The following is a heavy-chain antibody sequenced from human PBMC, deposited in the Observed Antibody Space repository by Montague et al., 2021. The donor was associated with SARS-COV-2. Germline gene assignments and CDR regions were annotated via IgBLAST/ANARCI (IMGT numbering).Heavy chain of an antibody. J-gene: IGHJ5*02. D-gene: IGHD2-2*02. CDR1: GGSFSGYY. V-gene: IGHV4-34*01. CDR2: LNHSGST. Sequence: SETLSLTCAVYGGSFSGYYWSRIRQPPGKGLECIGELNHSGSTNYNPSLKSRVTISVDTSKNQFSLKLSSVTAADTAVYYCASLTLGYCSSTSCYSDWFDPWGQGTLVTVSS. CDR3: ASLTLGYCSSTSCYSDWFDP.